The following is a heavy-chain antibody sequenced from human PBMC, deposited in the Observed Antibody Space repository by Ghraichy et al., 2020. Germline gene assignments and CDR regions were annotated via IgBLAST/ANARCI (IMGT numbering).Heavy chain of an antibody. CDR3: ARDRTEPNFDY. J-gene: IGHJ4*02. Sequence: GESLNISCAASGFSFGGYSMNWVRQAPGKGLEWLSSISSVSDATRYADSVKGRLTISRDNAKNSLYLQMNSLREEDTAVYYCARDRTEPNFDYWGQGTLVAVSS. CDR1: GFSFGGYS. V-gene: IGHV3-48*02. CDR2: ISSVSDAT. D-gene: IGHD1-14*01.